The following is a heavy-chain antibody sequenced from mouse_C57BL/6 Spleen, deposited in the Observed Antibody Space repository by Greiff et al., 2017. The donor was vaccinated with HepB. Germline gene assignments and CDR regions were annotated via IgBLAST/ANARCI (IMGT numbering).Heavy chain of an antibody. CDR3: AREGLRLGAWFAY. J-gene: IGHJ3*01. CDR1: GYTFTDYN. CDR2: INPNNGGT. V-gene: IGHV1-22*01. Sequence: EVQLQQSGPELVKPGASVKMSCKASGYTFTDYNMHWVKQSHGKSLEWIGYINPNNGGTSYNQKFKGKATLTVNKSSSTAYMELHSLTSEDSAVYYCAREGLRLGAWFAYWGQGTLVTVSA. D-gene: IGHD2-4*01.